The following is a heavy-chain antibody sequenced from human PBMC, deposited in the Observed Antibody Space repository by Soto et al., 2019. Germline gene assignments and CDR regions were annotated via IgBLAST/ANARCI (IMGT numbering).Heavy chain of an antibody. J-gene: IGHJ4*02. CDR3: ARHTPAISISDH. D-gene: IGHD2-15*01. V-gene: IGHV4-39*01. Sequence: QLQLQESGPGLVKPSETLSLTCTVSGGSISSSSYYWGWIRQPPGKGMEWIGSIYYSGSTYYNPSLKMRATISVDTSKNQFSLKLISVTAADTAVYYCARHTPAISISDHWGQGTLVTVSS. CDR2: IYYSGST. CDR1: GGSISSSSYY.